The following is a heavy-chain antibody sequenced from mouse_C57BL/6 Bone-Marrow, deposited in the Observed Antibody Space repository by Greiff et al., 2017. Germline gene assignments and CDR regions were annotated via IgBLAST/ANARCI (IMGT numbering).Heavy chain of an antibody. CDR3: ARDQSYAMDY. Sequence: EVKLVESEGGLVQPGSSMKLSCTASGFTFSDYYMAWVRQVPEKGLEWVANINYDGSSTYYLDSLKSRFIISRDNAKNILYLQMSSLKSEDTATYYCARDQSYAMDYWGQGTSVTVSS. J-gene: IGHJ4*01. V-gene: IGHV5-16*01. CDR1: GFTFSDYY. CDR2: INYDGSST.